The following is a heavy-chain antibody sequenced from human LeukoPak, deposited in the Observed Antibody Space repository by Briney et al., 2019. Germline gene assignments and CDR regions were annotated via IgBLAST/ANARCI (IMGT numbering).Heavy chain of an antibody. D-gene: IGHD3-10*01. J-gene: IGHJ4*02. Sequence: GGTVRLSCAAWGFTFSSYGMSWVRQAPGKGLEWVSAISGSGGSTYYADSVKRRFTISRHNSKNRLYLQMNSLRAEDTAVYYCAKDRHYYGSGNDYWGQGTLVTVSS. CDR1: GFTFSSYG. V-gene: IGHV3-23*01. CDR2: ISGSGGST. CDR3: AKDRHYYGSGNDY.